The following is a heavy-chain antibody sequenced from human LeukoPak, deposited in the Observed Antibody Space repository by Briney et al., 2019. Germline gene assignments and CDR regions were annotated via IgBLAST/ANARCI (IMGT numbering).Heavy chain of an antibody. CDR3: ARQSGNYVYFDY. CDR1: GFTDSSKY. Sequence: GGSLRLSCAASGFTDSSKYMSWVRQAPGKGLKWVSVISSGGSTYYADSVKGRFTISRDNSKNTLYLQMSSLSAEDTAVYYCARQSGNYVYFDYWGQGTLVTVSS. J-gene: IGHJ4*02. V-gene: IGHV3-53*01. CDR2: ISSGGST. D-gene: IGHD1-26*01.